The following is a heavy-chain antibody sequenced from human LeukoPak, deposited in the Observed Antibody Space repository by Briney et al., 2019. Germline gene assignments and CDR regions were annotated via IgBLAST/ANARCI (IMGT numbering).Heavy chain of an antibody. D-gene: IGHD6-19*01. CDR2: INWNGGST. V-gene: IGHV3-20*04. J-gene: IGHJ3*02. CDR1: GFTFDGYG. CDR3: ARDLVAGTTTGAFDI. Sequence: GGSLRLSCAASGFTFDGYGMSWVRRAPGKGLEWVSGINWNGGSTGYADSVKGRFTISRDNAKNSLYLQMNSLRAEDTALYYCARDLVAGTTTGAFDIWGQGTMVTVSS.